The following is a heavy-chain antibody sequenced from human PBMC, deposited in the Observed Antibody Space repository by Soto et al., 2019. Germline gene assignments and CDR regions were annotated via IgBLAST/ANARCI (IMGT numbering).Heavy chain of an antibody. CDR2: IKDGGRT. V-gene: IGHV4-34*01. J-gene: IGHJ4*02. Sequence: QVQLQQWGAGLLKPSETLSLNCAVNGGSLSGYYWSGIRQPPGKGLEWIGEIKDGGRTNYSPSLKSRATISSDTSTNQFSLRLYSVTAADTGVYYCARGQEGVVATHWDQGTLVTVSS. CDR3: ARGQEGVVATH. CDR1: GGSLSGYY. D-gene: IGHD5-12*01.